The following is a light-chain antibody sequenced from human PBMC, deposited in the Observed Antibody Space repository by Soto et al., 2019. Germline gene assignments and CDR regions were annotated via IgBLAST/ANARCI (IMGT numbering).Light chain of an antibody. Sequence: DIHLTQSPSTLSASAGDRVTITCRASQSIGRLLAWYQQRPGKAPQLLILDASTLESGVPPRFSGSGSGTEFTLTITSLQPEDFATYYCQHYNSYFGTFGQGTK. CDR3: QHYNSYFGT. V-gene: IGKV1-5*01. J-gene: IGKJ2*01. CDR1: QSIGRL. CDR2: DAS.